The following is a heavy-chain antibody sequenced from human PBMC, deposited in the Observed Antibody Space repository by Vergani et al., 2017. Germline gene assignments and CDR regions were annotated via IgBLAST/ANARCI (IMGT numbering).Heavy chain of an antibody. J-gene: IGHJ4*02. Sequence: VQLVESGGGLVQPGGSLRLSCAASGFTFSSYEMNWVRQAPGKGLEWVSYISSSGSTIYYADSVKGRFTISRDNAKNSLYLQMNSLRAEDTAVYYCAGGRDSSGYSSFDYWGQGTLVTVSS. CDR2: ISSSGSTI. CDR1: GFTFSSYE. D-gene: IGHD3-22*01. V-gene: IGHV3-48*03. CDR3: AGGRDSSGYSSFDY.